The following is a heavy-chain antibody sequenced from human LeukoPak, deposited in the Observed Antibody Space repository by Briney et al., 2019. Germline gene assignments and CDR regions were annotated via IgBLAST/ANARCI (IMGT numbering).Heavy chain of an antibody. V-gene: IGHV3-21*01. D-gene: IGHD3-10*02. CDR2: ITTGSTYI. CDR1: AFTFSDYT. Sequence: GGSLRLSCSASAFTFSDYTMIWVRQAPGKGLEWVSCITTGSTYIYYADSVKGRFTISRDNAKNSLYLQMNSLRAEDSAVYYCAELGITMIGGVWGKGTTVTISS. CDR3: AELGITMIGGV. J-gene: IGHJ6*04.